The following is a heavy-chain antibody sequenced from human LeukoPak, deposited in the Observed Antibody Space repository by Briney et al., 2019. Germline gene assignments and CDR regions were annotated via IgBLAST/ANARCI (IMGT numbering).Heavy chain of an antibody. Sequence: GGSLRLFCAASGFSFSDYYMSWVRQAPGKGLEWVSFISGTSSNTKYADSVKGRFTISRDNAKNSLYLQMNSLRAEDTAIYYCVRDTSLLVVVPPAHQDWFDPWGQGTLVTVSS. V-gene: IGHV3-11*06. J-gene: IGHJ5*02. CDR2: ISGTSSNT. CDR3: VRDTSLLVVVPPAHQDWFDP. D-gene: IGHD2-2*01. CDR1: GFSFSDYY.